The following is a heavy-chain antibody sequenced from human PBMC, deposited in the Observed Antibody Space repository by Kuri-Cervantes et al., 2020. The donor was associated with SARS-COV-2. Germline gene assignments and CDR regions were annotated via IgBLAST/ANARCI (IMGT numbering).Heavy chain of an antibody. CDR1: GFTFSSYA. D-gene: IGHD3-3*01. V-gene: IGHV3-30*04. CDR2: ISYGGSNK. J-gene: IGHJ6*03. Sequence: GGSLRLSCAASGFTFSSYAMHWVRQAPGKGLEWVAVISYGGSNKYYADSVKGRLTISRDNSKNTLYLQMNSLRAEDTAVYYCAKDGELEWSPHYYYYYMDVWGKGTTVTVSS. CDR3: AKDGELEWSPHYYYYYMDV.